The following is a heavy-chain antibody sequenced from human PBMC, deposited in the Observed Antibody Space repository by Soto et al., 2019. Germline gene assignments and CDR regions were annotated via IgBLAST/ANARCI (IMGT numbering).Heavy chain of an antibody. Sequence: ASVKVSCKASGYTFTSYGISWVRQAPGQGLEWMGWISAYNGNTNYAQKLQGRVTMTTDTSTSTAYMELRSLRSDDTAVYYCARDLKQWLVRNWFDPWGQGTLVTVSS. D-gene: IGHD6-19*01. V-gene: IGHV1-18*01. CDR2: ISAYNGNT. CDR3: ARDLKQWLVRNWFDP. CDR1: GYTFTSYG. J-gene: IGHJ5*02.